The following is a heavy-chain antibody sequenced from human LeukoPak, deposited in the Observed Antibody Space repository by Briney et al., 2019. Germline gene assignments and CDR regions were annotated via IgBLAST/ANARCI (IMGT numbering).Heavy chain of an antibody. V-gene: IGHV3-53*01. J-gene: IGHJ4*02. CDR3: AGSREFGRYFDWSFNY. CDR1: GLNVSTNY. D-gene: IGHD3-9*01. CDR2: IYSYGRT. Sequence: PGGSLRLSCAGSGLNVSTNYMCWVRQAPGKGLEWVTVIYSYGRTDYADSVKGRFTISRDNSKNTLYLQMNSLRAEDTAVYYCAGSREFGRYFDWSFNYWGQGKLVIVSS.